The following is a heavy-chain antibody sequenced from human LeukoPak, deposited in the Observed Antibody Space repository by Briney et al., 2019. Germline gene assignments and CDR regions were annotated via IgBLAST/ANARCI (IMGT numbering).Heavy chain of an antibody. D-gene: IGHD5-12*01. CDR1: GCTFSSYA. CDR2: ISYDGSNK. CDR3: ARDLSSGYDWYYYYYGMDV. J-gene: IGHJ6*02. Sequence: GSLRLSCAASGCTFSSYARHWVRQAPGKGLEWGAVISYDGSNKYYADSVKGRFTISRDNSKNTLYLQMNSLRAEDTAVDYCARDLSSGYDWYYYYYGMDVWGQGTTVTVSS. V-gene: IGHV3-30-3*01.